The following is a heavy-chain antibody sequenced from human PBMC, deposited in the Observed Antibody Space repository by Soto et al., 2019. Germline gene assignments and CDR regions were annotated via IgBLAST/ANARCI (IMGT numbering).Heavy chain of an antibody. J-gene: IGHJ6*02. D-gene: IGHD6-19*01. CDR2: ISYDGSNK. CDR1: GFTFSSYG. Sequence: QVQLVESGGGVVQPGRSLRLSCAASGFTFSSYGMHWVRQAPGKGLEWVAVISYDGSNKYYGDSVKGRLTISRDNSKNTLYLQMNSLRAEDTAVYYCANDSSSGLVTYGMDVWGQGTTVTVSS. V-gene: IGHV3-30*18. CDR3: ANDSSSGLVTYGMDV.